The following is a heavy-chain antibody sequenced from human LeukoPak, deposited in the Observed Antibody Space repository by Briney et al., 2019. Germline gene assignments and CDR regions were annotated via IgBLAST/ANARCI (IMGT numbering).Heavy chain of an antibody. CDR1: GGTFSSYA. V-gene: IGHV1-69*04. J-gene: IGHJ4*02. Sequence: ASVKVSCKASGGTFSSYAISWVRQAPGQGLEWMGKINPSFNPGVDVTSYAQKFQGRVTMTRDISTNTVYMELSSLASEDMAVYYCARVTMVRGVITTPNALFDYWGQGTLVTVSS. CDR3: ARVTMVRGVITTPNALFDY. D-gene: IGHD3-10*01. CDR2: INPSFNPGVDVT.